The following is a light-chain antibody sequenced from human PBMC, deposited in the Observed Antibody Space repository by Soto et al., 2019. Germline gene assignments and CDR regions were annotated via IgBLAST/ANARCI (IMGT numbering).Light chain of an antibody. CDR2: EAS. Sequence: DIKVTQSPSSLSASIGDRVIITCQASHDISNYLNWDQQRPGKDPKLLIFEASHLGSGVPSRFSGTGSGTDFSLTISSLQPEDIATYYCQRYDNLPYSFGQGTKLEIK. CDR3: QRYDNLPYS. V-gene: IGKV1-33*01. CDR1: HDISNY. J-gene: IGKJ2*01.